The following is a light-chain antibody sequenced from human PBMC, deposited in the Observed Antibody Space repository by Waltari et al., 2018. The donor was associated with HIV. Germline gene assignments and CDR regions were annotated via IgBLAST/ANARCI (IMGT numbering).Light chain of an antibody. CDR1: QNIKTL. V-gene: IGKV1-39*01. J-gene: IGKJ5*01. Sequence: QLTQSPSYLSASLGDNVTLTCRASQNIKTLLNWYQLGPGKAPRLLIYGVSGLPTGVPSRFTGGGSGADFTLTINNLQPEDFASYFCQQTYSVSITFGPGTRVEI. CDR3: QQTYSVSIT. CDR2: GVS.